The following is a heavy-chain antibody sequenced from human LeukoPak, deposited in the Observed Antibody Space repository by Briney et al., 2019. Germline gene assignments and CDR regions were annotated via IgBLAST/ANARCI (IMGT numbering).Heavy chain of an antibody. V-gene: IGHV5-51*01. Sequence: GESLRISCEGSGYRFSDYWIGWVRPLPGKGLEWMGSIYPGDSDARYNPSFQGQVTISADKSINTAYLEWSSLRASDTAMYYCARHIGVTSAWFEFWGQGALVTVSS. J-gene: IGHJ4*02. D-gene: IGHD6-19*01. CDR1: GYRFSDYW. CDR3: ARHIGVTSAWFEF. CDR2: IYPGDSDA.